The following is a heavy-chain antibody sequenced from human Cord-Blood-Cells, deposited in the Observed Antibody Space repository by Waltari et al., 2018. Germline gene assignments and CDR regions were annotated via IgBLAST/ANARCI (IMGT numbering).Heavy chain of an antibody. CDR1: GGTFSSDA. J-gene: IGHJ4*02. Sequence: QVQLVQSGAEVKKPGSSVKVSCKASGGTFSSDAIRWVRQAPGQGLEWMGGIIPIFGTANYAQKFQGRVTITADESTSTAYMELSSLRSEDTAVYYCVLRRLGIAGFDYWGQGTLVTVSS. D-gene: IGHD7-27*01. CDR3: VLRRLGIAGFDY. CDR2: IIPIFGTA. V-gene: IGHV1-69*01.